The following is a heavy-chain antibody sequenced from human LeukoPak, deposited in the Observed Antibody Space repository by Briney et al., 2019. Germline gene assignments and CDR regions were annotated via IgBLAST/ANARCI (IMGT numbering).Heavy chain of an antibody. D-gene: IGHD1-7*01. CDR3: ARTTSMNYVGDAFHI. J-gene: IGHJ3*02. CDR2: ISSSSSYI. CDR1: GFTFSSYS. V-gene: IGHV3-21*01. Sequence: GGSQRLSCAASGFTFSSYSMNWVRQAPGKGLEWVSSISSSSSYIYYADSVKGRFTISRDNAKSTLFLQMNSLRAEDTALYYCARTTSMNYVGDAFHIWGQGTMVTVSS.